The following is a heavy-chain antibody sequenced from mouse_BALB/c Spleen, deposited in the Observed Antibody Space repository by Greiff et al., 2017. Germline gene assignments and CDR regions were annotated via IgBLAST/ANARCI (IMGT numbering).Heavy chain of an antibody. CDR1: GFTFSSYG. CDR2: INSNGGST. D-gene: IGHD2-2*01. Sequence: EVQLVESGGGLVQPGGSLKLSCAASGFTFSSYGMSWVRQTPDKRLELVATINSNGGSTYYPDSVKGRFTISRDNAKNTLYLQMSSLKSEDTAMYYCARAYGYDEDWYFDVWGAGTTVTVSS. CDR3: ARAYGYDEDWYFDV. J-gene: IGHJ1*01. V-gene: IGHV5-6-3*01.